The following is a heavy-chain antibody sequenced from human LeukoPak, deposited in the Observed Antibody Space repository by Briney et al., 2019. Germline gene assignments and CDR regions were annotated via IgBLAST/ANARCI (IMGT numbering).Heavy chain of an antibody. D-gene: IGHD4-17*01. J-gene: IGHJ4*02. Sequence: PGGSLRLSCAAPGFTFSSHWMTWVRLAPGKGLEWVAHIKQGGNTKHYVGSVKGRFTISRDDAQNTLYLQMDSLRDDDTAVYYCVRGPSFGDFVDYLDSWGQGTRVTVSS. V-gene: IGHV3-7*01. CDR3: VRGPSFGDFVDYLDS. CDR2: IKQGGNTK. CDR1: GFTFSSHW.